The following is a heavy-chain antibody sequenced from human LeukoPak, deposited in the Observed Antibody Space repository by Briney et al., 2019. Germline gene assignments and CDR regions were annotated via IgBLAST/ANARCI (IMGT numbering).Heavy chain of an antibody. D-gene: IGHD6-19*01. J-gene: IGHJ4*02. V-gene: IGHV4-39*01. CDR3: ARLIAVADQSFDY. CDR1: GGSISSSSYY. CDR2: IYYSGST. Sequence: SETLSLTCTVSGGSISSSSYYWGWIRQPPGKGLEWIGSIYYSGSTYYNPSLKSRVTISVDTSKNQFSLKLSSVTAADTAVYYCARLIAVADQSFDYWGQGTLVTVSS.